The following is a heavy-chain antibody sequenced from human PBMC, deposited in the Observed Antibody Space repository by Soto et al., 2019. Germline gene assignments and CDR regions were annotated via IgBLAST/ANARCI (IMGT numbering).Heavy chain of an antibody. CDR2: IRSKAYGGTT. CDR3: TRGYSGYGYFDH. D-gene: IGHD5-12*01. Sequence: RGWSLRLSCTASGFTFGDYAMSWFRQAPGKGLEWVGFIRSKAYGGTTEYAASVKGRLTISSDDSKSIAYLQMNSLKTEDTAVDDGTRGYSGYGYFDHCGQGTLVTVSS. CDR1: GFTFGDYA. V-gene: IGHV3-49*03. J-gene: IGHJ4*02.